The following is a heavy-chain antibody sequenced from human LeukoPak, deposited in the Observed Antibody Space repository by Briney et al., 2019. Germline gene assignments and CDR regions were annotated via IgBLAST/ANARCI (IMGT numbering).Heavy chain of an antibody. J-gene: IGHJ4*02. CDR2: TKQDGSEK. CDR1: GFMFSSYW. Sequence: GGSLRLSCAASGFMFSSYWMSWVRQAPGKGLEWVANTKQDGSEKYYVDSVKGRFTISRDNAKNSLYLQMNSLRAEDTAVYYCARDFWSGYYPSFDYWGQGTLVTVSS. V-gene: IGHV3-7*01. CDR3: ARDFWSGYYPSFDY. D-gene: IGHD3-3*01.